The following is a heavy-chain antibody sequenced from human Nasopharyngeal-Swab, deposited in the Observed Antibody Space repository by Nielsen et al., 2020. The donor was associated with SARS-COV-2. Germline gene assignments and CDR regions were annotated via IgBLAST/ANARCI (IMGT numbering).Heavy chain of an antibody. V-gene: IGHV6-1*01. Sequence: SETLSLTCAISGDSVSSNRVDWNWIRQSPSRGLEWLGRTYPRSKWYNDYAVSMKSRITINVDTSKNQFSLQLDSVTPEDTAVYYCARDNRGSGSFDYWGQGILVTVSS. CDR3: ARDNRGSGSFDY. CDR2: TYPRSKWYN. CDR1: GDSVSSNRVD. D-gene: IGHD6-19*01. J-gene: IGHJ4*02.